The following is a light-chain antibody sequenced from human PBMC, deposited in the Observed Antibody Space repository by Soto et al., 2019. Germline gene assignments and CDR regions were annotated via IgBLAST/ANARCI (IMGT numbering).Light chain of an antibody. CDR2: SAF. J-gene: IGKJ5*01. V-gene: IGKV1-39*01. CDR3: QQGSTTPIT. CDR1: QPISDY. Sequence: IQMTQSPSSLSASVGDRVTITCRTSQPISDYLNWYQQKPGEAPRPLVYSAFRIQSGVPSRFNASGSGTDFTLSISSLQPEDFSTYYCQQGSTTPITFGLGTRLEIK.